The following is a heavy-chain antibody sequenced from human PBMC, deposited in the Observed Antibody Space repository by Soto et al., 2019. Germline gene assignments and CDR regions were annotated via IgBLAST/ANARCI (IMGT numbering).Heavy chain of an antibody. CDR2: IRSKAYGGTT. CDR3: TRLYYYGSGSPKDRDQEYYFDY. J-gene: IGHJ4*02. V-gene: IGHV3-49*05. D-gene: IGHD3-10*01. CDR1: GFTFGDYA. Sequence: EVQLVESGGGLVKPGRSLRLSCTASGFTFGDYAMSWFRQAPGKGLEWVGFIRSKAYGGTTEYAASVKGRFTISRDDSKSIAYLQMNSLKTEDTAVYYCTRLYYYGSGSPKDRDQEYYFDYWGQGTLVTVSS.